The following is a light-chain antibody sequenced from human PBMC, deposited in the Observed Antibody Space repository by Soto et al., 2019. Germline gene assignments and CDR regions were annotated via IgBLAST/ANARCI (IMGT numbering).Light chain of an antibody. CDR3: MQALQTPCT. CDR2: LAS. J-gene: IGKJ3*01. Sequence: DIVMTQSPLSLPVTPGEPASISCRSSQSLLHTNRYNSLDWYLQKPGQSPQLLSYLASNRASGVPDRFSGSGSGTDFTLKISRVEAEDVGIYYCMQALQTPCTFGPGTKVDI. V-gene: IGKV2-28*01. CDR1: QSLLHTNRYNS.